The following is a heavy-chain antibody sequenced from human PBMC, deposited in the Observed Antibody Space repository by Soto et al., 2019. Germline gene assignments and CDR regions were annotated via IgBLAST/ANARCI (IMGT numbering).Heavy chain of an antibody. V-gene: IGHV4-34*01. CDR2: INHSGST. J-gene: IGHJ4*02. Sequence: SETLSLTCAVYGGSFSCYYWSWIRQPPGKGLEWIGEINHSGSTNYNPSLKSRVTISVDTSKNQFSLKLSSVTAADTAVYYCARVRDYVWGSYRYPYAFDYWGQGTLVTVSS. CDR1: GGSFSCYY. D-gene: IGHD3-16*02. CDR3: ARVRDYVWGSYRYPYAFDY.